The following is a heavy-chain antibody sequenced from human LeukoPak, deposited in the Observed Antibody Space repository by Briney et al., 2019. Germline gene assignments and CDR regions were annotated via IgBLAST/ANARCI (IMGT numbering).Heavy chain of an antibody. Sequence: GGSLRLSCAASGFTFSSYEMNWVRQAPGKGLEWVSYISSSGSTIYYADSVKGRFTISRDNAKNSLYLQMNSLRAEDTAVYYCASSPHIVVVTTHDAFDIWGQGTMVTVSS. CDR3: ASSPHIVVVTTHDAFDI. V-gene: IGHV3-48*03. J-gene: IGHJ3*02. CDR1: GFTFSSYE. CDR2: ISSSGSTI. D-gene: IGHD2-21*02.